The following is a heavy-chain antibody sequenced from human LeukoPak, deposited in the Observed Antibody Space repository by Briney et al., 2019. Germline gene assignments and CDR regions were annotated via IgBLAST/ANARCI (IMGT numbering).Heavy chain of an antibody. CDR1: GGSFSGYY. V-gene: IGHV4-4*07. CDR2: IYTSGST. CDR3: ARDTYDSSGYYGPTDAFDI. Sequence: SETLSLTCAVYGGSFSGYYWSWIRQPAGKGLEWIGRIYTSGSTNYNPSLKSRVTISVDTSKNQFSLKLSSVTAADTAVYYCARDTYDSSGYYGPTDAFDIWGQGTMVTVSS. J-gene: IGHJ3*02. D-gene: IGHD3-22*01.